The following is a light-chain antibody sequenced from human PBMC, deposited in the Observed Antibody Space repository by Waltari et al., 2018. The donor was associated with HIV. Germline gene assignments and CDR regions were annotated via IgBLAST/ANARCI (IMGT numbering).Light chain of an antibody. CDR3: GTWDTRLRAGV. J-gene: IGLJ2*01. V-gene: IGLV1-51*02. CDR2: EKT. CDR1: DSNLGTDS. Sequence: QSVLPQQPSVSAAPGQPVTIPCSGDDSNLGTDSVSWYHHLPGPAPTRLIYEKTKRPSGIPDRFSGSKSGTSATLGITGLQTGYAADYYCGTWDTRLRAGVFGGGTKLTVL.